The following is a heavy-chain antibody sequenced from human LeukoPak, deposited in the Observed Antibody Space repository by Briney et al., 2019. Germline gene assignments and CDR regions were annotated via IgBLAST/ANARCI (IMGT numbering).Heavy chain of an antibody. CDR2: IIPIFGTA. CDR1: GGTFTSYA. V-gene: IGHV1-69*05. CDR3: ARERNYILTGYPLYYFDY. Sequence: SVKLSCKASGGTFTSYAISWVRQAPGQGLEWMGGIIPIFGTANYAQKFQCRVTITTDESTSTAYMEQSSLRSEDTGVYYCARERNYILTGYPLYYFDYWGQGTLVTVSS. J-gene: IGHJ4*02. D-gene: IGHD3-9*01.